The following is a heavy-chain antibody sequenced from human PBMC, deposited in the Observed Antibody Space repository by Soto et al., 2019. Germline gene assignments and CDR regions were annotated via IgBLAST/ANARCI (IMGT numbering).Heavy chain of an antibody. CDR3: ARESSSWYFYGMDV. Sequence: EVQLVESGGGLVQPGGSLRLSCAASGFTFSSYSMNWVRQAPGKGLEWVSYISSSSSTIYYEDSVKGRFTISRDNAKNSLYLQMNSMRDEDTAVYYCARESSSWYFYGMDVWGQGTTVTVSS. J-gene: IGHJ6*02. CDR2: ISSSSSTI. V-gene: IGHV3-48*02. D-gene: IGHD6-13*01. CDR1: GFTFSSYS.